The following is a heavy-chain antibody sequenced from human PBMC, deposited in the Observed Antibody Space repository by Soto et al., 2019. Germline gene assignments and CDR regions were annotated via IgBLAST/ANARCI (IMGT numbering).Heavy chain of an antibody. Sequence: APLKVSCKASGYTFTGYYMHWVRQAPGQGLEWMGWINPNSGGTNYAQKFQGRVTMTRDTSISTAYMELSRLRSDDTAVYYCARAVVVTAAEYYYYGMDVWGQGTTVTVSS. D-gene: IGHD2-2*01. CDR2: INPNSGGT. V-gene: IGHV1-2*02. CDR3: ARAVVVTAAEYYYYGMDV. J-gene: IGHJ6*02. CDR1: GYTFTGYY.